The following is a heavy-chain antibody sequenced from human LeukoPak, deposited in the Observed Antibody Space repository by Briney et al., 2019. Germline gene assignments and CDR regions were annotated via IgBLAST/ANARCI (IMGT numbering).Heavy chain of an antibody. CDR1: GFTVSSNY. CDR2: IYSGGST. V-gene: IGHV3-66*02. D-gene: IGHD4-17*01. J-gene: IGHJ4*02. Sequence: PGGSLRLSCAASGFTVSSNYMSWVRQAPGKGLEWVSIIYSGGSTYYADSVKGRFTISRDNSKNTLYLQMNSLRVEDTAVYYCAREAYGDYWGQGTLVTVSS. CDR3: AREAYGDY.